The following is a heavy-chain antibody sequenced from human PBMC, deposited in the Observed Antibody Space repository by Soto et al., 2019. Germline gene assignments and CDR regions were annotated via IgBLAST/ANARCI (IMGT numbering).Heavy chain of an antibody. D-gene: IGHD6-13*01. V-gene: IGHV4-34*01. CDR3: ASGRSWSSYYSSRMDV. J-gene: IGHJ6*02. CDR1: GGSLSGCY. CDR2: SNHSGST. Sequence: SETLSLTCAVYGGSLSGCYWSWIRHPPGNGQEWVGESNHSGSTNYNPTLNIQVTISLDTAKNQSSLKLRSVTAADTAVYSCASGRSWSSYYSSRMDVWGQGTTVTVSS.